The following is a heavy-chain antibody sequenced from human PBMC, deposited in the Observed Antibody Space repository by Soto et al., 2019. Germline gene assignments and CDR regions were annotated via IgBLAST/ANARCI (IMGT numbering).Heavy chain of an antibody. CDR3: AKIPTGSGSSKFDY. CDR2: ISGSGSFT. CDR1: GFTRDNG. V-gene: IGHV3-23*01. D-gene: IGHD3-10*01. Sequence: GGSLRLSCAPSGFTRDNGMTWVRQAPGKGLEWISAISGSGSFTHYADSVRGRFTISRDNSQNQLYLQMNNLRGDDTAMYYCAKIPTGSGSSKFDYWGQGSQVTVSS. J-gene: IGHJ4*02.